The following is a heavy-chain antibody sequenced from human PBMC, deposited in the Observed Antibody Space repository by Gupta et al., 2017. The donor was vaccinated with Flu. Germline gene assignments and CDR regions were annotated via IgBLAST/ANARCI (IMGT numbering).Heavy chain of an antibody. CDR2: IHDSGST. D-gene: IGHD6-19*01. Sequence: QVQLQESGPGLVKPSQTLSLICSVSGDSIRSGTYYWAWIRHHPGKGPEWIGYIHDSGSTHDNPSLQSRVTMSVATAKNQFSLSLTSGTAADTAVYHGASDRGIALAGYDYGRDGWGQGTTGSVSS. V-gene: IGHV4-31*03. J-gene: IGHJ6*02. CDR3: ASDRGIALAGYDYGRDG. CDR1: GDSIRSGTYY.